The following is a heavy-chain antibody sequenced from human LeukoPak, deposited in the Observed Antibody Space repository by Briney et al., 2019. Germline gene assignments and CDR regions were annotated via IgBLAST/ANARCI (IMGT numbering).Heavy chain of an antibody. CDR3: ARDDGRSGCAH. Sequence: PGGSLRLSCAGSGFSVSNNYMSWVRQAPGKGLEWVSGIPGGGTAHYADSVMGRFTVSRDNSKNTLHLQMNSLRAEDTAVYYCARDDGRSGCAHWGQGTLVTVSS. V-gene: IGHV3-53*01. J-gene: IGHJ4*02. CDR2: IPGGGTA. CDR1: GFSVSNNY. D-gene: IGHD3-3*01.